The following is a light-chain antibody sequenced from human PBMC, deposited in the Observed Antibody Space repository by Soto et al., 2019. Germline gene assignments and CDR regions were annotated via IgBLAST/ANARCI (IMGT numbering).Light chain of an antibody. CDR3: HHYGSTPYS. CDR1: QSIDSSY. J-gene: IGKJ2*03. CDR2: GAS. V-gene: IGKV3-20*01. Sequence: EIVLTQSPGTLSLSPGDRATLSCRASQSIDSSYLAWYQQKPGQAPRLLIYGASNRATGIPDRFSGSGSGTDCTLTISRLEPEDFVVYYCHHYGSTPYSFGQGTKLEIK.